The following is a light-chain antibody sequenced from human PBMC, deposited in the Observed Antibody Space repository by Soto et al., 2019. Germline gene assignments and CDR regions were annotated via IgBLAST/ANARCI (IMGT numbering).Light chain of an antibody. CDR3: SAYTTSIALYV. CDR1: NSDIGDYNF. V-gene: IGLV2-14*01. CDR2: EVS. Sequence: QSALTQPASVSGSPGQSITISCTGTNSDIGDYNFVSWYQQLPGKAPKLIISEVSNRPSGVSNRFSGSKSGSTASLTISGLQAEDEADYYCSAYTTSIALYVFGAGTQVTVL. J-gene: IGLJ1*01.